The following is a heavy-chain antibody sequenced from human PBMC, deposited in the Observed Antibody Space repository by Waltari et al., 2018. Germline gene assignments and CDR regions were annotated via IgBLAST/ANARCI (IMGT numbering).Heavy chain of an antibody. CDR3: ASHYSGLDY. V-gene: IGHV4-59*11. CDR2: IYYSGGT. Sequence: QVQLQESGPGLVKPSETLSLTCTVSGGSISSHYWSWIRQPPGKGLEWIGYIYYSGGTNYNPSLKSRVTISVDTSKNQFSLKLSSVTAADTAVYYCASHYSGLDYWGQGTLVTVSS. J-gene: IGHJ4*02. D-gene: IGHD5-12*01. CDR1: GGSISSHY.